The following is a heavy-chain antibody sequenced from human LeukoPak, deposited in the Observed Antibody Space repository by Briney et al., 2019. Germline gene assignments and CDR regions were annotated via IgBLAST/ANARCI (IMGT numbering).Heavy chain of an antibody. V-gene: IGHV5-51*01. CDR2: VSPGESHT. J-gene: IGHJ4*02. CDR1: GYLFTSNW. D-gene: IGHD1-26*01. Sequence: GESLKISFKGSGYLFTSNWIGWVRQMPGKGLEWMGIVSPGESHTRYSPSFQGQVTMSADKSISTAYLQWSSLKASDTAVYYCARLRDGSYGEEFDCWGQGTLVTVSS. CDR3: ARLRDGSYGEEFDC.